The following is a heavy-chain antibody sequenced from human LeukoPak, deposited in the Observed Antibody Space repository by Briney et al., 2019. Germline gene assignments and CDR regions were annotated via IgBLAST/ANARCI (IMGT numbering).Heavy chain of an antibody. V-gene: IGHV4-59*08. Sequence: SETLSLTCTVSGGSISGYYWNWIRQPPGKGLEWIGYIYYSGSTNYNPSLKSRVTISVDTSKNQFSLKLSSVAAADTAVYYCARGVGATKEFDYWGQGTLVTVSS. D-gene: IGHD1-26*01. CDR3: ARGVGATKEFDY. CDR2: IYYSGST. J-gene: IGHJ4*02. CDR1: GGSISGYY.